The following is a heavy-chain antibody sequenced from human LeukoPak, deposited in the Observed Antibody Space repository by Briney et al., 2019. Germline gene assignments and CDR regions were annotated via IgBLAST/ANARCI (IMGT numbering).Heavy chain of an antibody. V-gene: IGHV4-30-4*01. Sequence: SETLSLTCTVSGGSISSGDYYWSWIRQPPGKGLEWIGYIYYSGSTYYNPSLKSRVTISVDTSKNQFSLKLSSVTAADTAVYYCARGYCSGGSCYGGDWFDPWGQGTLVTVSS. CDR1: GGSISSGDYY. CDR2: IYYSGST. J-gene: IGHJ5*02. CDR3: ARGYCSGGSCYGGDWFDP. D-gene: IGHD2-15*01.